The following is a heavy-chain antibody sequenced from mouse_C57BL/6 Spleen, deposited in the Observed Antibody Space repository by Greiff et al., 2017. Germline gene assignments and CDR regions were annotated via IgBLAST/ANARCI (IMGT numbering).Heavy chain of an antibody. CDR1: GYTFTSYW. Sequence: VQLQQPGAELVRPGTSVKLSCKASGYTFTSYWMHWVKQRPGQGLEWIGVIDPSDSYTNYNQKFKGKATLTVDTSASTAYMQLSSLTSEDSAVYYCARDSAMGYWGQGTSVTVSS. V-gene: IGHV1-59*01. CDR3: ARDSAMGY. CDR2: IDPSDSYT. J-gene: IGHJ4*01.